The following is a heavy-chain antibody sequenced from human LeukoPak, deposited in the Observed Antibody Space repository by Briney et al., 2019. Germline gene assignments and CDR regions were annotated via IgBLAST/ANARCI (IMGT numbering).Heavy chain of an antibody. D-gene: IGHD2-15*01. CDR2: IFHTGST. Sequence: PSETLSLTCTVAGASMTSHYWTWMRQAPGTRLGWIGNIFHTGSTSYNPSLQGRVTISLDTSNNQFSLKMTSVTPADTDIYYCAKEGRQDRAGLDSWGQGTLVTVSS. CDR1: GASMTSHY. V-gene: IGHV4-59*11. CDR3: AKEGRQDRAGLDS. J-gene: IGHJ4*02.